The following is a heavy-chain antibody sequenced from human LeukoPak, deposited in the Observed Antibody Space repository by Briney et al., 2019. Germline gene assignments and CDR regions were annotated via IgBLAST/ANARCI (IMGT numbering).Heavy chain of an antibody. CDR2: LTGNGGNT. V-gene: IGHV3-23*01. CDR3: AKGLSSGRMFYFGY. Sequence: RGSLRLSCAASGFTFSSFGMNWVRRAPGKGLEWVSSLTGNGGNTYYADSVKGRFTNSRDNSNNTLYLQMNSLRAEDTAIYYCAKGLSSGRMFYFGYWGQGTLVTVSS. D-gene: IGHD6-19*01. J-gene: IGHJ4*02. CDR1: GFTFSSFG.